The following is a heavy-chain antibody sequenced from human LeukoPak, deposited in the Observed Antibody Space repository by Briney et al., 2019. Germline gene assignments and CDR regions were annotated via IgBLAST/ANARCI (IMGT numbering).Heavy chain of an antibody. CDR3: ARAPRTKWLLPYYYYYYMDV. CDR1: GDSVSSNSAA. V-gene: IGHV6-1*01. D-gene: IGHD5-18*01. J-gene: IGHJ6*03. CDR2: TYYRSKWYN. Sequence: SQTLSLTCAISGDSVSSNSAAWNWIRQSPSRGLEWLGRTYYRSKWYNDYAVSVKSRITINPDTSKNQFSLQLNSVTPEDTAVYYCARAPRTKWLLPYYYYYYMDVWGKGTTVTVSS.